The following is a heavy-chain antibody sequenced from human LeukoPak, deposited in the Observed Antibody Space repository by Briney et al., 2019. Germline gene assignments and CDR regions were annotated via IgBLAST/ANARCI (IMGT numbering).Heavy chain of an antibody. Sequence: PGGSLRLSCAASGFTFSDYYMSWIRQAPGKGLEWVSYISSTGSTRYYADSVKGRFTISRENAKNSLYLEMNSLRAEDTAVYYCARRPGSSGTDYWGQGTLVTVSS. CDR1: GFTFSDYY. CDR2: ISSTGSTR. CDR3: ARRPGSSGTDY. D-gene: IGHD3-10*01. J-gene: IGHJ4*02. V-gene: IGHV3-11*01.